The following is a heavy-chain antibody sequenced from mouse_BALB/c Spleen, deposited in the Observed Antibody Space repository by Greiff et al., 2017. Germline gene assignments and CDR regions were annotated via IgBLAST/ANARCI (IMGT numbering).Heavy chain of an antibody. J-gene: IGHJ4*01. CDR1: GYTFTSYW. CDR3: ARGSPYYAMDY. V-gene: IGHV1-7*01. CDR2: INPSTGYT. Sequence: QVKLQESGAELAKPGASVKMSCKASGYTFTSYWMHWVKQRPGQGLEWIGYINPSTGYTEYNQKFKDKATLTADKSSSTAYMQLSSLTSEDSAVYYCARGSPYYAMDYWGQGTSVTVSS.